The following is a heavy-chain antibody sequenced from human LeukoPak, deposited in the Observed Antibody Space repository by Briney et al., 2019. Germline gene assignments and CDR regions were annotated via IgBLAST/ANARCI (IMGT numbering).Heavy chain of an antibody. CDR2: ISYDGSNK. CDR1: GFIFSSYG. J-gene: IGHJ4*02. D-gene: IGHD3-22*01. Sequence: PGGSLRLSCAASGFIFSSYGMHWVRQAPGKGLEWVAVISYDGSNKYNGDSVKGRFTISRDDSKNTLYLQMNSLRAEDTAVYYCAKEYDRFRGFDYWGQGTLVTVSS. V-gene: IGHV3-30*18. CDR3: AKEYDRFRGFDY.